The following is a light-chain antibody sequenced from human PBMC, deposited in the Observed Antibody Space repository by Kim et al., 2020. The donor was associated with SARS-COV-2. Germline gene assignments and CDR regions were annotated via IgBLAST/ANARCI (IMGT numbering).Light chain of an antibody. V-gene: IGKV4-1*01. CDR1: QSLFDRPKKSDC. J-gene: IGKJ1*01. CDR3: QQYYNFPRT. CDR2: WAT. Sequence: DIVLTQSPDSLAVSLGERATIHCRSSQSLFDRPKKSDCLGWYQQKPGQPPRLLIYWATHRESGVPDRFSGSGSGRDFTLTISRLQAEDVADYYCQQYYNFPRTFGQGTKVDIK.